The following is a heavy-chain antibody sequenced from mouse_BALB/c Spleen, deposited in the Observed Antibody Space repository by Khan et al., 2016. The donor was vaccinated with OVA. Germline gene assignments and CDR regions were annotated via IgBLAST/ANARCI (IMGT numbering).Heavy chain of an antibody. CDR3: ANYSYDCFNY. V-gene: IGHV1-87*01. CDR2: IYPGDGDT. J-gene: IGHJ2*01. Sequence: VQLQESGAELARPGASVKLSCKASGYTFTSYWMQWVRQRPGQGLEWIGTIYPGDGDTRYTQKFKGKATLTADKSSSTAYMQLSSLTSEDSAVYYCANYSYDCFNYWGQGTTLTVSS. CDR1: GYTFTSYW. D-gene: IGHD2-12*01.